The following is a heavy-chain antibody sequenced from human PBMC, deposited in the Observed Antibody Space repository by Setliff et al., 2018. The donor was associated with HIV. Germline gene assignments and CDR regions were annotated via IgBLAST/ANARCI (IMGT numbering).Heavy chain of an antibody. CDR1: GYTFINYG. Sequence: ASVKVSCKAYGYTFINYGITWVRQAPGQGPEWMGWMSTYSGNTDYAQNVQGRFTMTSDTSTTTAYMELRNLRSNDSAVYYCARTVKTTLGDLLSPYYYYMDLWGKGTTVTVSS. J-gene: IGHJ6*03. D-gene: IGHD3-16*01. V-gene: IGHV1-18*01. CDR3: ARTVKTTLGDLLSPYYYYMDL. CDR2: MSTYSGNT.